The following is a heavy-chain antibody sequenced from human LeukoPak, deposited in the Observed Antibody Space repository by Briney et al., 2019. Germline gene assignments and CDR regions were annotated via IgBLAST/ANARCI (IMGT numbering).Heavy chain of an antibody. J-gene: IGHJ4*02. Sequence: SETLSLTCTVSCGSISSCYWSWIRQPPGKGLEWIGYIYYSGSTNNNPPLQSRLTISVDTSTHQFSLKLSSVTAADTAVYSCARARSGWWDPFDYWGQGTLVTVSS. CDR2: IYYSGST. CDR1: CGSISSCY. V-gene: IGHV4-59*01. CDR3: ARARSGWWDPFDY. D-gene: IGHD6-19*01.